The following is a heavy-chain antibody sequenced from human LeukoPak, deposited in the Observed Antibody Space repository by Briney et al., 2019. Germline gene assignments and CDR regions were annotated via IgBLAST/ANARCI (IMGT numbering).Heavy chain of an antibody. V-gene: IGHV3-30*02. Sequence: GGSLRLSCAASGFTFSRYGMHWVRQAPGKGREWVSFIRYDGSNKYYADSVKGRFTISRDNSKNTLYLQMNSLRVEDTAVYYCAKATNYDSSGYTDAFDIWGQGTMVTVSS. J-gene: IGHJ3*02. D-gene: IGHD3-22*01. CDR1: GFTFSRYG. CDR2: IRYDGSNK. CDR3: AKATNYDSSGYTDAFDI.